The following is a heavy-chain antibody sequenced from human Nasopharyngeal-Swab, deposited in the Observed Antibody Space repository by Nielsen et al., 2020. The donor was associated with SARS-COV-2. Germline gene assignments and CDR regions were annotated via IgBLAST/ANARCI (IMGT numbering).Heavy chain of an antibody. D-gene: IGHD2-2*03. J-gene: IGHJ3*02. CDR3: ARVGYCSSTSCYPTALDAFDI. Sequence: SETLSLTYTVSGGSISSYYWSWIRQPPGKGLEWIGYIYYSGSTNYNPSLKSRVTISVDTSKNQFSLKLSSVTAADTAVYYCARVGYCSSTSCYPTALDAFDIWGQGTMVTVSS. CDR2: IYYSGST. V-gene: IGHV4-59*01. CDR1: GGSISSYY.